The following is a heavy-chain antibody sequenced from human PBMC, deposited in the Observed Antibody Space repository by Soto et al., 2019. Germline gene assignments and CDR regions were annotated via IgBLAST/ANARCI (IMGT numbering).Heavy chain of an antibody. D-gene: IGHD2-15*01. J-gene: IGHJ6*02. V-gene: IGHV1-69*12. CDR2: IIPIFGTA. CDR3: ARLIVVVVAAVGGYGMDV. CDR1: GGTFSSYA. Sequence: QVQLVQSGAEVKKPGSSVKVSCKASGGTFSSYAISWVRQAPGQGLEWMGGIIPIFGTANYAQKFQGRVTITADXXTXTVXMELSSLRSEDTAVYYCARLIVVVVAAVGGYGMDVWGQGTTVTVSS.